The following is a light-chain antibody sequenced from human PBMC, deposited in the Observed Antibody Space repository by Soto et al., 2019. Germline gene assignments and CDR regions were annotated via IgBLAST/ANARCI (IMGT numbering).Light chain of an antibody. Sequence: QSVLTQPASVSGSPGQSITISCSGSRSDIGSYNSIAWYQQHPGKAPRLMIFEVTKRPSGISNRFSGSKSGNTASLTISGLQAEDEADYYCSSYTSSSTWVFGRGTKLTV. CDR3: SSYTSSSTWV. CDR1: RSDIGSYNS. V-gene: IGLV2-14*02. CDR2: EVT. J-gene: IGLJ3*02.